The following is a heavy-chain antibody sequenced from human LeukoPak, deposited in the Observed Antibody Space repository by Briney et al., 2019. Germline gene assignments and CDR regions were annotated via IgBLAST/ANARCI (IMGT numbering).Heavy chain of an antibody. CDR2: IVPNSGGT. CDR1: GYTFTDYY. V-gene: IGHV1-2*02. J-gene: IGHJ4*02. CDR3: ATLGGTSFDY. D-gene: IGHD1-1*01. Sequence: ASVKVSCRTSGYTFTDYYIHWVRQAPGQGLGWVGWIVPNSGGTNYAQKFQGRVTMTRDTSISTAYMELTRLRYDDTAVYYCATLGGTSFDYWGQGTLVTVSS.